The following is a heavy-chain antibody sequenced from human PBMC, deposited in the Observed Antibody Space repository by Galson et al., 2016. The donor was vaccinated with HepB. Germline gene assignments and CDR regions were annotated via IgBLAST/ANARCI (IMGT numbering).Heavy chain of an antibody. D-gene: IGHD4-17*01. V-gene: IGHV3-21*01. CDR1: GFTFSSYA. CDR3: ARGLGDYDAFDL. Sequence: SLRLSCAASGFTFSSYAMNWLRQAPGKGLEWVASISAYSSYFFYADSVKGRFTISRDNARTSLSLELKSLRFEDTAVYYCARGLGDYDAFDLWGQATMVTVSS. J-gene: IGHJ3*01. CDR2: ISAYSSYF.